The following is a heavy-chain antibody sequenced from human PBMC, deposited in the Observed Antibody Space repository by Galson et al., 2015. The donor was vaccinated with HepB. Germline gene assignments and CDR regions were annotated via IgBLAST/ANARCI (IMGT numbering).Heavy chain of an antibody. CDR2: IIPILDIT. Sequence: SVKVSCKASGGTFSNYAINWVRQAPGQGLEWVGRIIPILDITNYAEKFQGRVTITADTSTRTAYMGLSSLRSEDTAIYYCARDRNYCASAGCYFPLADDSWGQGTLVSVSS. CDR1: GGTFSNYA. J-gene: IGHJ4*02. V-gene: IGHV1-69*04. CDR3: ARDRNYCASAGCYFPLADDS. D-gene: IGHD2-2*01.